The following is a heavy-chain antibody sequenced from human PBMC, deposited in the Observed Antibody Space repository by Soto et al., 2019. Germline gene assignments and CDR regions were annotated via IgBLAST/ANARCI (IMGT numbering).Heavy chain of an antibody. CDR1: GGTFSSYA. V-gene: IGHV1-69*01. J-gene: IGHJ6*02. D-gene: IGHD6-6*01. Sequence: QVQLVQSGAEVKKPGSSVKLSCKASGGTFSSYAISWVRQAPGQGLEWMGGIIPIIGTANYAQKFQGRVTITTDESTSTADMGLGSLRSEDTAVYYCARGRPSIAARLYYYYYYGMDVLGQGTTVTVSS. CDR2: IIPIIGTA. CDR3: ARGRPSIAARLYYYYYYGMDV.